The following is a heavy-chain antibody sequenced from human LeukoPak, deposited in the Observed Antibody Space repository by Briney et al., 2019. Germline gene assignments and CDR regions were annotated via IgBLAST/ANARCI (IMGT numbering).Heavy chain of an antibody. CDR1: GGSISSGGYY. D-gene: IGHD3-22*01. CDR2: IYYSGST. CDR3: ARVLMMVHFDY. J-gene: IGHJ4*02. V-gene: IGHV4-31*03. Sequence: PSETLSLTCTVSGGSISSGGYYWSWIRQHPGKGLEWIGYIYYSGSTYYNPSLKSRVTISVDTSKNQFSLKLNSVTAADTAVYYCARVLMMVHFDYWGQGTLVTVSS.